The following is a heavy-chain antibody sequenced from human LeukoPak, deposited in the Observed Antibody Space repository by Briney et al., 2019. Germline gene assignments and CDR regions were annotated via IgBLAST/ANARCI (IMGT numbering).Heavy chain of an antibody. D-gene: IGHD4-17*01. J-gene: IGHJ2*01. CDR3: AKNMGYGDYWYFDL. CDR1: GYTFIDYY. Sequence: VASVKVSCKASGYTFIDYYIHWVRQAPGEGLEWMGRINPNSGGTNYAQKFQGSVTMTRDTSISTAYMELTRLNSDDTAVYYCAKNMGYGDYWYFDLWGRGTLVTVSS. V-gene: IGHV1-2*06. CDR2: INPNSGGT.